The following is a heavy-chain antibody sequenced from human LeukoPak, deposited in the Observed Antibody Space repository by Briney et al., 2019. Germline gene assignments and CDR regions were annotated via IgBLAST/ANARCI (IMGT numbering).Heavy chain of an antibody. Sequence: SETLSLTCVVSGGSFSSYYWSWIRQPPGKGLEWIGEINHSGSTNYNPSLKSRVTISVDTSKNQSSLKLSSVTAADTAAYYCALSYNYGLEYFQHWGQGTLVTVSS. V-gene: IGHV4-34*01. J-gene: IGHJ1*01. D-gene: IGHD5-18*01. CDR2: INHSGST. CDR1: GGSFSSYY. CDR3: ALSYNYGLEYFQH.